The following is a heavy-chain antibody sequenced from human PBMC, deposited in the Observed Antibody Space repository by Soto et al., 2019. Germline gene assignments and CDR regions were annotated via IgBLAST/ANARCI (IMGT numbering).Heavy chain of an antibody. D-gene: IGHD6-13*01. J-gene: IGHJ4*02. CDR3: ASSYGNAWYTY. V-gene: IGHV4-59*01. CDR2: IYYSGST. Sequence: PSETLSLTCTVSGGSISSYYWSWIRQPPGKGLEWIGYIYYSGSTNYNPSLKSRVTISVDKSKNQFSLKLTSVTAADTAVYYCASSYGNAWYTYWGQGIQVTVSS. CDR1: GGSISSYY.